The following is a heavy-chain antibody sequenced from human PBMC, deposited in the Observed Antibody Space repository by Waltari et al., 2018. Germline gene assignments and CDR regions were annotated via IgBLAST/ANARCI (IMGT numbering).Heavy chain of an antibody. J-gene: IGHJ4*01. D-gene: IGHD6-6*01. CDR1: GGSISSSSHF. V-gene: IGHV4-39*02. CDR2: IYYSGTT. CDR3: ARESRSSPDY. Sequence: QLQLQESGPGLVKPSETLSLTCTVSGGSISSSSHFWAWIRQPPGKGLEWLGSIYYSGTTFYKPSRKSRLTISVDTAKNQFSLNLNSVTAADTAIYYCARESRSSPDYWDHGLLVTISS.